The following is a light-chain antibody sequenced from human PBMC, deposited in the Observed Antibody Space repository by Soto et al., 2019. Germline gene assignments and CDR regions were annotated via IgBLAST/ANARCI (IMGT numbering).Light chain of an antibody. J-gene: IGLJ2*01. V-gene: IGLV1-40*01. Sequence: QSVLTQPPSVSGAPGQRITISCTGSSSNIGAGYDVHWYQQLPGTAPNLLIYGNSNRPSGVPDRFSGSKSGTSASLAITGLQAEDEADYYCQSYDSSLCGSVFGGGTKLTVL. CDR3: QSYDSSLCGSV. CDR2: GNS. CDR1: SSNIGAGYD.